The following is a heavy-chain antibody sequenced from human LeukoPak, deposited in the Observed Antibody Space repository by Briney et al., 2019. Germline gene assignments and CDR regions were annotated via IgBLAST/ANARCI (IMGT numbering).Heavy chain of an antibody. V-gene: IGHV3-48*03. D-gene: IGHD3-22*01. CDR3: ARDNYDTGGYYFD. J-gene: IGHJ4*02. CDR2: ISSGGDTT. CDR1: GFTFSSYE. Sequence: GGSLRLPCAASGFTFSSYEMNWVRQAPGKGLDWVSYISSGGDTTYYADSVKGRFTISRDNAKNSLYLQMNSLRAEDTAVYYCARDNYDTGGYYFDWGQGTLVTVSS.